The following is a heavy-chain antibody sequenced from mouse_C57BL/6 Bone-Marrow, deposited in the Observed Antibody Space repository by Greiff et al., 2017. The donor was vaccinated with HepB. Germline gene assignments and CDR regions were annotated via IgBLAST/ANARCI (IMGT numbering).Heavy chain of an antibody. CDR2: IWSGGST. D-gene: IGHD1-1*01. Sequence: VQLQQSGPGLVQPSQSLSITCTVSGFSLTSYGVHWVRQSPGKGLEWLGVIWSGGSTDYNEALISRLSISKDNSKSKVFFKMNSLQAYDTAIYYCARIGGFYGSSYVNWFAYWGQGTLVTVSA. V-gene: IGHV2-2*01. CDR3: ARIGGFYGSSYVNWFAY. J-gene: IGHJ3*01. CDR1: GFSLTSYG.